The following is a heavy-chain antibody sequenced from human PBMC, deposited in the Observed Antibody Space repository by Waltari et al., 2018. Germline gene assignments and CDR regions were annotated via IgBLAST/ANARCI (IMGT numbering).Heavy chain of an antibody. Sequence: ELQLVESGGGLVQPGGSRRSSWVPSGFRFMSSELNWVRQASGKGLEWISYISDGDKSISYAESVKGRFTVSRDNAKNSLHLQMNNLRAEDTATYYCVRDGLGSGWTRVDVWGQGTTVTVSS. CDR3: VRDGLGSGWTRVDV. D-gene: IGHD2-15*01. V-gene: IGHV3-48*03. J-gene: IGHJ6*02. CDR1: GFRFMSSE. CDR2: ISDGDKSI.